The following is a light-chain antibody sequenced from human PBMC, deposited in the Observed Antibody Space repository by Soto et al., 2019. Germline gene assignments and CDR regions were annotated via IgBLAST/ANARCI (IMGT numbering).Light chain of an antibody. CDR2: TFA. CDR1: SSNIGSNA. V-gene: IGLV1-44*01. CDR3: ASWDVSLNAGV. Sequence: QSVLTQPPSASGTPGQRVTISCYGSSSNIGSNAVNWYQQLPGTAPKLLIYTFAQRPSGVPDRFSGSKSGTSASLAISGLQSEDEADYYCASWDVSLNAGVFGGGTKVTVL. J-gene: IGLJ3*02.